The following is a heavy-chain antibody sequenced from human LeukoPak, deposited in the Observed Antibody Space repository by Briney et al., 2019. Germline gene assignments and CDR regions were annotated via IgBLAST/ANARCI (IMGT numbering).Heavy chain of an antibody. D-gene: IGHD6-19*01. V-gene: IGHV4-31*03. J-gene: IGHJ4*02. CDR1: GGSISSGGYY. CDR2: IYYSGST. Sequence: SETLSLTCTASGGSISSGGYYWSWIRQHPGKGLEWIGYIYYSGSTYYNPSLKSRVTISVDTSKNQFSLKLSSVTAADTAVYYCASGGFLPLTRIAVAGIFDYWGQGTLVTVSS. CDR3: ASGGFLPLTRIAVAGIFDY.